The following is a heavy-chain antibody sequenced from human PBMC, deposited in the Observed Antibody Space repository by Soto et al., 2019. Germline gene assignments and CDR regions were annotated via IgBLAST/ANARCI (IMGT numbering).Heavy chain of an antibody. D-gene: IGHD3-22*01. CDR1: GFTFSSYA. V-gene: IGHV3-23*01. CDR3: AKYSRYYYDGSGYYGFDY. J-gene: IGHJ4*02. CDR2: ISGSGGST. Sequence: PGGSLRLSCAASGFTFSSYAMSWVRQAPGKGLEWVSAISGSGGSTYYADSVKGRFTISRDKSKNTLYLQMNSLRAEDTAVYYCAKYSRYYYDGSGYYGFDYWGQGTLVTVSS.